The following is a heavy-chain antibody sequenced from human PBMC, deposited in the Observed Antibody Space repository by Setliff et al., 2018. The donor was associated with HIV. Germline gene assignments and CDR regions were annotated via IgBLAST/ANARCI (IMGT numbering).Heavy chain of an antibody. D-gene: IGHD2-15*01. J-gene: IGHJ5*02. CDR1: GGSISSSSYY. V-gene: IGHV4-39*07. Sequence: SETLSLTCTVSGGSISSSSYYWGWIRQHPGKGLEWIGYIYYSGSTYYNPSLKSRVTISVDTSKNQFSLKLSSVTAADTAVYYCAREDCSGGSCYSGGFDPWGQGTLVTVSS. CDR2: IYYSGST. CDR3: AREDCSGGSCYSGGFDP.